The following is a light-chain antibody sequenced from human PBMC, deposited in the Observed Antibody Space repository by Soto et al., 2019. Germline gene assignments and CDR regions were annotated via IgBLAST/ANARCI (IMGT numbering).Light chain of an antibody. CDR3: AAWDGSLNGVV. Sequence: QSVLTQPSSASGTPGQRVTISCSGRSSNIANNNVNWYQQLPGTAPKLLIYNTNQRPSGVPDRFSGSKSGTSASLAISGLQSEDEADYYYAAWDGSLNGVVFGTGTKVTV. CDR1: SSNIANNN. CDR2: NTN. J-gene: IGLJ1*01. V-gene: IGLV1-44*01.